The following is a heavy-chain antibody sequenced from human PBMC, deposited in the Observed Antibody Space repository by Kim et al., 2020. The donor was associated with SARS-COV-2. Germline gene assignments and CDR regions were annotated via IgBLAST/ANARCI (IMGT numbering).Heavy chain of an antibody. Sequence: SETLSLTCSVSGGSISSGDYFWTWIRQHPGKGLEWMGYIYYSGSTYYNPSLESRVFISIDSSKNEFSLKLNSVTAADTAVYYCARQYSPYYHAMDVWGQGTTVTVSS. D-gene: IGHD2-21*01. V-gene: IGHV4-31*03. CDR3: ARQYSPYYHAMDV. CDR1: GGSISSGDYF. J-gene: IGHJ6*02. CDR2: IYYSGST.